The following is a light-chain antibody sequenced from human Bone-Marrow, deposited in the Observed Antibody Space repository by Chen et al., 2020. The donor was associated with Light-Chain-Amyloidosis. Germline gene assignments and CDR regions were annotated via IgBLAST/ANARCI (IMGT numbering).Light chain of an antibody. CDR1: RASIATNY. CDR3: QSYQGSSQGV. Sequence: FMLTQPHSVSESPGETVISACTRSRASIATNYVQWYQQRPGSSPTTVIYEDDKRPSGVPDRFSGSIDRSSNSASLTISGLKTEDEADYYCQSYQGSSQGVFGGGTKLTVL. V-gene: IGLV6-57*01. J-gene: IGLJ3*02. CDR2: EDD.